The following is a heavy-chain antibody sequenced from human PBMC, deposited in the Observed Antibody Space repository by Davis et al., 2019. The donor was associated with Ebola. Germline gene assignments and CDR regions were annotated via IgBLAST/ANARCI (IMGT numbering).Heavy chain of an antibody. CDR3: ARGLRIQLWIQTLDY. Sequence: PGGSLTLSCAASGFTVSSNYMSWVRQAPGKGLEWVSVIYSGGSTYYADSVKGRFTISRDNSKNTLYLQMNSLRAEDTAVYYCARGLRIQLWIQTLDYWGQGTLVTVSS. CDR1: GFTVSSNY. D-gene: IGHD5-18*01. V-gene: IGHV3-53*05. J-gene: IGHJ4*02. CDR2: IYSGGST.